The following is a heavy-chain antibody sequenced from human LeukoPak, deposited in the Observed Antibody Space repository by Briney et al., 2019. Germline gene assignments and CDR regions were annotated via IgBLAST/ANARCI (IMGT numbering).Heavy chain of an antibody. D-gene: IGHD5-12*01. CDR1: GYTFTNYA. CDR2: INPNSGGT. J-gene: IGHJ4*02. Sequence: GASVKVSCKASGYTFTNYAMNWVRQAPGQGLEWMGWINPNSGGTNYAQKFQGRVTMTRDTSISTAYMELSRLRSDDTAVYYCARDYLDSGYDLDYWGQGTLVTVSS. CDR3: ARDYLDSGYDLDY. V-gene: IGHV1-2*02.